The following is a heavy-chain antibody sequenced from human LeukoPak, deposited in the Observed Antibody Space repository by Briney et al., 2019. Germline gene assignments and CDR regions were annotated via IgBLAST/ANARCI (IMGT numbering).Heavy chain of an antibody. CDR3: ARVSGYDFYYYYYYMDV. J-gene: IGHJ6*03. CDR2: MNPNSGNT. D-gene: IGHD5-12*01. Sequence: ASVKVSCKASGYTFTSYGISWVRQAPGQGLEWMGWMNPNSGNTGYAQKFQGRVTMTRNTSISTAYMELSSLRSEDTAVYYCARVSGYDFYYYYYYMDVWGKGTTVTISS. CDR1: GYTFTSYG. V-gene: IGHV1-8*02.